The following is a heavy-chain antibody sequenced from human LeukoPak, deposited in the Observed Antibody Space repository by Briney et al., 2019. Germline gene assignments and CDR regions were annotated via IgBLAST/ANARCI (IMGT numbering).Heavy chain of an antibody. V-gene: IGHV1-46*01. CDR1: GYTFTNYY. Sequence: ASVKDSCKASGYTFTNYYMHWVRQPPGQGLAWMGIINPSGGSTSYPQKFQGRVTMTRDTSRSTVYMALSSLRSEDTAVYYCARDSRAGFDYWGQGTLVTVSS. CDR2: INPSGGST. CDR3: ARDSRAGFDY. J-gene: IGHJ4*02. D-gene: IGHD6-13*01.